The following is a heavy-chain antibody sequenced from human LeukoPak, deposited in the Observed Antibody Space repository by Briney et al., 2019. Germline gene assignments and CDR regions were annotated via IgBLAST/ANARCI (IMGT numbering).Heavy chain of an antibody. CDR1: GSTLTEFS. CDR3: ATIAPGDLFDS. V-gene: IGHV1-24*01. CDR2: FVPEDDET. Sequence: ASVKVSCKVSGSTLTEFSIHWVRQAPGKGLEWMGGFVPEDDETIYTQSFQGRVTMTEDTSTDTAYMELSSLRSEDTAMYYCATIAPGDLFDSWGQGTLVTVSS. D-gene: IGHD7-27*01. J-gene: IGHJ4*02.